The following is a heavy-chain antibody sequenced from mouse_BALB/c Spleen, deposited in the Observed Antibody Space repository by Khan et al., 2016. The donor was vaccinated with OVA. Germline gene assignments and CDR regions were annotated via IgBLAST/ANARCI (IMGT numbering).Heavy chain of an antibody. CDR3: DRDGNYGNAWAMDY. CDR2: IWAGGDT. V-gene: IGHV2-9*02. D-gene: IGHD2-1*01. Sequence: QVQLQQSGPGLVAPSQSLSIICTVSGFSLTNNGVYWVRQPPGKGLEWLGVIWAGGDTNSNSALMSRLSISKDISKSQVFLQMNSLQTNDTAMYYCDRDGNYGNAWAMDYWGQGTSVTVSS. J-gene: IGHJ4*01. CDR1: GFSLTNNG.